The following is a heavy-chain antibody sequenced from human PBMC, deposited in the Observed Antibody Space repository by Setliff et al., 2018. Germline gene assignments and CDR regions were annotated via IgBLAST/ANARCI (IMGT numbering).Heavy chain of an antibody. CDR3: ARAVGYCSSTNCYGSGDWFDP. Sequence: LSLTCIVSGVSIRSTTSYWSWIRHLPGKDLEWIGYIFYSGNTYYNPSLQSRITISVDMSKNQFSLKLSSVTAADTAVYHCARAVGYCSSTNCYGSGDWFDPWGQGTLVTVSS. J-gene: IGHJ5*02. D-gene: IGHD2-2*03. CDR2: IFYSGNT. CDR1: GVSIRSTTSY. V-gene: IGHV4-31*03.